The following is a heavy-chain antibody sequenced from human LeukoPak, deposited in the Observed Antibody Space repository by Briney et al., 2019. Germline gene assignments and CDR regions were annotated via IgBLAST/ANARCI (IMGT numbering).Heavy chain of an antibody. CDR2: IYYSGST. J-gene: IGHJ5*02. CDR3: ARPGGDDSSGSNWFDP. D-gene: IGHD3-22*01. Sequence: SETLSLTCTVSGGSISSSSYYWGWLRQPPGKGLEWIGSIYYSGSTYYNPSLKSRFTISVDTSKNQFSLKLSSVTAADTAVYYCARPGGDDSSGSNWFDPWGQGTLVTVSS. CDR1: GGSISSSSYY. V-gene: IGHV4-39*01.